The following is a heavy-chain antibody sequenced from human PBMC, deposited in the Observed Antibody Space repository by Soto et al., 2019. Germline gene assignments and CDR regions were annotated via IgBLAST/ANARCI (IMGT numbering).Heavy chain of an antibody. CDR3: ASGRTISQTYYDFWSGYGH. CDR2: ITNSGRDM. Sequence: EVQLVESGGGSIQPGGSLRLSCAVSGFTFSSYEMHWVRQAPGKGLEWVSYITNSGRDMQYADSVKGRFTISRDNAKNSLYLQMNSLRAEDTALYYCASGRTISQTYYDFWSGYGHWGQGTLVIVSS. J-gene: IGHJ4*02. V-gene: IGHV3-48*03. D-gene: IGHD3-3*01. CDR1: GFTFSSYE.